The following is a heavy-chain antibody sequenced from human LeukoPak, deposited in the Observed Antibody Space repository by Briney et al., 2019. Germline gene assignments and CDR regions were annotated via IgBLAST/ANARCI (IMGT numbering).Heavy chain of an antibody. CDR3: ARYSSSSSLGFDY. CDR2: INHSGST. V-gene: IGHV4-34*01. J-gene: IGHJ4*02. Sequence: SETLSLTCAVYGGSFSGYYWSWIRQPPGKGLEWIGEINHSGSTNYNPSLKSRVTISVDTSKNQFSLKLSSVTAADTAVYYCARYSSSSSLGFDYWGQGTLVTVSS. D-gene: IGHD6-6*01. CDR1: GGSFSGYY.